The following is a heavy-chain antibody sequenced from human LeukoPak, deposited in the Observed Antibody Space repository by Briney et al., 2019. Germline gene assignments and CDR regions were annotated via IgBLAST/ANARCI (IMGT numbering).Heavy chain of an antibody. CDR2: IYYSGST. CDR1: GGSISSSGYY. V-gene: IGHV4-39*07. CDR3: ARAKVSSSWPGWFDP. D-gene: IGHD6-13*01. Sequence: SETLSLTCTVSGGSISSSGYYWGWIRQPPGKGLEWIGSIYYSGSTYYNPSLKSRVTISVDTSKNQFSLKLSSVTAADTAVYYCARAKVSSSWPGWFDPWGQGTLVTVSS. J-gene: IGHJ5*02.